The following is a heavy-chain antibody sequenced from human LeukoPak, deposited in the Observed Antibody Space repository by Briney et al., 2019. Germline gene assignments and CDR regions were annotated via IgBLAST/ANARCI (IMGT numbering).Heavy chain of an antibody. J-gene: IGHJ4*02. CDR1: GFTVSSNH. Sequence: GGSLRLSCAASGFTVSSNHMSWVRQAPGKGLEWVSVIYSGGTIYYADSVKGRFTISRDNSKNTVYLEMNSLRAEDTAVYYCAKGSNRGVATIDYWGQGTLVTVSS. D-gene: IGHD5-12*01. V-gene: IGHV3-66*01. CDR2: IYSGGTI. CDR3: AKGSNRGVATIDY.